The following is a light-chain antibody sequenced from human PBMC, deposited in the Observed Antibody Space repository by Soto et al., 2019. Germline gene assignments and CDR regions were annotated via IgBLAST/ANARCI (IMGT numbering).Light chain of an antibody. CDR2: AAS. CDR3: LQSYSTFPT. CDR1: QSISRS. V-gene: IGKV1-39*01. J-gene: IGKJ2*01. Sequence: DIQMTQSPSSLSASMGDRVTITCRASQSISRSLNWYRQKPGKAPKLLIYAASSLQSGVPSRFSGSGSGTDFTLTISSLQPEDFATYYCLQSYSTFPTFGQGTKLEI.